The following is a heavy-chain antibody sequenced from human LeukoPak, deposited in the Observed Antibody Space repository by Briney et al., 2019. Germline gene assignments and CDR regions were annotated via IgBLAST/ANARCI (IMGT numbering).Heavy chain of an antibody. Sequence: GGSLRLSCAASGLSFSSYGMHWVRQAPGKGLEWVAFIQYDGSNKFYADSVKGRFTISRDNSKNTLYLQMNSLRAEDTAVYYCAKDARIAAAGIALGYWGQGTLVTVSS. J-gene: IGHJ4*02. CDR1: GLSFSSYG. CDR3: AKDARIAAAGIALGY. D-gene: IGHD6-13*01. CDR2: IQYDGSNK. V-gene: IGHV3-30*02.